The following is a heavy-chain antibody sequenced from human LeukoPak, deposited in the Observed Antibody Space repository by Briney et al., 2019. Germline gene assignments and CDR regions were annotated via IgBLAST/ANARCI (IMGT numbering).Heavy chain of an antibody. Sequence: ASVKVSCKASGYTFTGYYMHWVRQAPGQGLEWMGRINPNSGGTNYAQKFQGRVTMTRDTSISTAYRELSRLRSDDTAVYYCARLWAGGLSGMDVWGQGTTVTVSS. CDR3: ARLWAGGLSGMDV. D-gene: IGHD3-10*01. J-gene: IGHJ6*02. CDR1: GYTFTGYY. V-gene: IGHV1-2*06. CDR2: INPNSGGT.